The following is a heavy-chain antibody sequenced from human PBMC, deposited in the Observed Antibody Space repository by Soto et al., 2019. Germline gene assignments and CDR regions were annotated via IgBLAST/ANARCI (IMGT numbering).Heavy chain of an antibody. CDR2: ISYDGSNK. CDR1: GFTFSSYA. D-gene: IGHD3-10*01. CDR3: ARGDYYGSGSYYIPYYYYGMDV. J-gene: IGHJ6*02. Sequence: PGGSLRLSCAASGFTFSSYAMHWVRQAPGKGLEWVAVISYDGSNKYYADSVKGRFTISRDNSKNTLYLQMNSLRAEDTAVYYCARGDYYGSGSYYIPYYYYGMDVWGQGTTVTVSS. V-gene: IGHV3-30-3*01.